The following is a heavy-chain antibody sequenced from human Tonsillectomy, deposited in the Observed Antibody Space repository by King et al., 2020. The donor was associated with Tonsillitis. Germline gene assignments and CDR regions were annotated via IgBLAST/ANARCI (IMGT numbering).Heavy chain of an antibody. CDR2: ISYDGSNK. D-gene: IGHD3-10*01. Sequence: QVQLVESGGGVVQPGRSLRLSCTASGFTFSSYAIHWVRQAPGKGLEWVAVISYDGSNKYYADSVKGRFTISRDNSKNTLYVQMNSLRAEDTAVYYCARSYYGSGSQKDAFGIWGQGTMVTVSS. CDR1: GFTFSSYA. V-gene: IGHV3-30-3*01. CDR3: ARSYYGSGSQKDAFGI. J-gene: IGHJ3*02.